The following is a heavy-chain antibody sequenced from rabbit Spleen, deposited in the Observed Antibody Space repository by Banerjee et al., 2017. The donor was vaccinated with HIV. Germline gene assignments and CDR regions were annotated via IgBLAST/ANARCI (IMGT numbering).Heavy chain of an antibody. CDR2: IDAGSSGFT. CDR3: ARDWVAVIGWNFNL. CDR1: GVSFSISSY. J-gene: IGHJ4*01. D-gene: IGHD1-1*01. V-gene: IGHV1S40*01. Sequence: QSLEESGGDLVKPGASLTLTCTASGVSFSISSYMCWVRQAPGKGLEWIACIDAGSSGFTYFASWAKGRFTISKTSSTTVTLQMTSLTAADTATYFGARDWVAVIGWNFNLWGPGTLVTVS.